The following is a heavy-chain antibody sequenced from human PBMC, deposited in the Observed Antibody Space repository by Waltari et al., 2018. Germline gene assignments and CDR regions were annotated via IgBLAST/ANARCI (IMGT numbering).Heavy chain of an antibody. CDR3: AREARSPTN. CDR2: IKEDESEK. J-gene: IGHJ4*02. Sequence: EVQLVESGGGLVQPGGSLGLSCAASGFPFTSNWMSWFRQALGKGPEFVANIKEDESEKNYVDSVKGRFIISRDNAKNSVYLQMNSLRVEDTAVYYCAREARSPTNWGQGTLVTASS. D-gene: IGHD6-6*01. CDR1: GFPFTSNW. V-gene: IGHV3-7*03.